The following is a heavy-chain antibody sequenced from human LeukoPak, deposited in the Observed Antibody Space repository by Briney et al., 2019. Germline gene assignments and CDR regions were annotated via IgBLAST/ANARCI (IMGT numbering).Heavy chain of an antibody. CDR1: GFTFSSYW. Sequence: GGSLRLSCAASGFTFSSYWMHWVRQAPGKGLEWVSSISSSSSYIYYADSVKGRFTISRDNAKNSLYLQMSSLRAEDTAVYYCARRGYSSGWSVGFWGQGTLVTVSP. CDR2: ISSSSSYI. CDR3: ARRGYSSGWSVGF. J-gene: IGHJ4*02. V-gene: IGHV3-21*04. D-gene: IGHD6-19*01.